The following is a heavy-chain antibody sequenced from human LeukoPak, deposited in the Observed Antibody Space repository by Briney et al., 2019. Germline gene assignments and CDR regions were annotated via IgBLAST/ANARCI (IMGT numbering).Heavy chain of an antibody. Sequence: ASVLVSCKASGYTFRIHDFNWVRQAPGQGLEWMGWVSPKTGRTGYAQKFQGRVYMTTNASLSTAYMELSSLRSDDTAVYSCARESERNDGWFDPWGQGTLVTVSS. CDR2: VSPKTGRT. J-gene: IGHJ5*02. CDR1: GYTFRIHD. CDR3: ARESERNDGWFDP. V-gene: IGHV1-8*01. D-gene: IGHD1-1*01.